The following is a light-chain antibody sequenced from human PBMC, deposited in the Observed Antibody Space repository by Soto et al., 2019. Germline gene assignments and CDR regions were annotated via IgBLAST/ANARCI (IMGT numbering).Light chain of an antibody. V-gene: IGKV3-20*01. J-gene: IGKJ5*01. Sequence: NVLKQSAGTLSLSQGERATVSCKTSQISGSNFLAWYQQKPGQAPRLLIYASSNRATGIPDRFSGSASGADFTLTIDRLEPEDFAVYYCQLYGTSPPFGQGTLLEIK. CDR1: QISGSNF. CDR3: QLYGTSPP. CDR2: ASS.